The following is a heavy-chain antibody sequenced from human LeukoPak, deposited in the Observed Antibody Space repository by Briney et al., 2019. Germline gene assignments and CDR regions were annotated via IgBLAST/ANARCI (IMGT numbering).Heavy chain of an antibody. J-gene: IGHJ4*02. CDR3: ARDTYDILTGYWAFDY. CDR2: IYYSGST. CDR1: GGSISSYY. Sequence: PSETLSLTCTVSGGSISSYYWSWIRQPPGKGLEWIGYIYYSGSTNYNPSLKSRVTISVDTSKNQFSLKLSSVTAADTAVYYCARDTYDILTGYWAFDYWGQGTLVTVSS. D-gene: IGHD3-9*01. V-gene: IGHV4-59*01.